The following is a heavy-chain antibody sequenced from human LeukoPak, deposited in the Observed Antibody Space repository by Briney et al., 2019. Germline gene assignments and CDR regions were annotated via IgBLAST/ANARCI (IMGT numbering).Heavy chain of an antibody. V-gene: IGHV3-64*01. D-gene: IGHD3-22*01. J-gene: IGHJ4*02. Sequence: GGSLRLSCAASGFTFCSYAMHWVRQAPGKGLEYVSAISSNGGSTYYANSVKGRFTISRDNSKNTLYLQMGSLRAEDMAVYYCARDSSGYIDYWGQGTLVTVSS. CDR3: ARDSSGYIDY. CDR1: GFTFCSYA. CDR2: ISSNGGST.